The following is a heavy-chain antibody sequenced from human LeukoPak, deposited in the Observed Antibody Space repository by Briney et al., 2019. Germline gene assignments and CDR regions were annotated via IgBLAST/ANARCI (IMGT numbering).Heavy chain of an antibody. CDR1: GGSISSGGYY. CDR2: IYYSGST. V-gene: IGHV4-31*03. Sequence: SETLSLTCTVSGGSISSGGYYWSWIRQHPGKGLEWIGYIYYSGSTYYNPSLKSRVTISVDTSKNQFSLKLSSVTAADTAVYYCARDRVDGYNHGLDYWGQGTLVTVSS. CDR3: ARDRVDGYNHGLDY. D-gene: IGHD5-24*01. J-gene: IGHJ4*02.